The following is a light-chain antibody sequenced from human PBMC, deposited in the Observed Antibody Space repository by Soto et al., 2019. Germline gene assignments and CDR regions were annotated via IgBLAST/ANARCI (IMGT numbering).Light chain of an antibody. CDR2: GAS. CDR1: QSVSSSY. CDR3: QQYGSSPWT. J-gene: IGKJ1*01. Sequence: EIVLTQSPGTLSLASGERATLSCRASQSVSSSYLAWYQQKPGQAPRLLIYGASSRATGIPDRFSGSGAGTDFTLTISRLEPEDFAVYYCQQYGSSPWTFGQGNKVVIK. V-gene: IGKV3-20*01.